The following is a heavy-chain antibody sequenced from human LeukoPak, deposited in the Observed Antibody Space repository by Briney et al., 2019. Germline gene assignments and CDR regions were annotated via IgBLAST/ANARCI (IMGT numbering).Heavy chain of an antibody. CDR2: INPSGGST. J-gene: IGHJ6*02. V-gene: IGHV1-46*01. Sequence: GASVKVSCKASGYTFTGYYMHWVRQAPGQGLEWMGIINPSGGSTSYAQKFQGRVTMTRDTSTSTVYMELSSLRSEDTAVYYCAREPLTYSSSLQWYYYGMDVWGQGTTVTVSS. D-gene: IGHD6-6*01. CDR3: AREPLTYSSSLQWYYYGMDV. CDR1: GYTFTGYY.